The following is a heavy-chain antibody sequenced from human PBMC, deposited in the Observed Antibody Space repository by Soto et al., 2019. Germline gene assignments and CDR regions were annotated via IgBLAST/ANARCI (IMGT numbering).Heavy chain of an antibody. CDR3: ARVPRTQGGLLEI. V-gene: IGHV3-11*05. D-gene: IGHD3-16*01. Sequence: PWGSLRLSCSASGFTFSDYYMTWIRQAPGRGLEWLSYISGRGSYTNYADSVKGRFTISRDNTKSSLFLQMNSLRAEDTALYYCARVPRTQGGLLEIWGQGTPVTVSS. CDR2: ISGRGSYT. CDR1: GFTFSDYY. J-gene: IGHJ4*02.